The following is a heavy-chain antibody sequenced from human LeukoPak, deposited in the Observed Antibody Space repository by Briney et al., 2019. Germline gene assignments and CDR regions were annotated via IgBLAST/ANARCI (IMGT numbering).Heavy chain of an antibody. V-gene: IGHV1-69*01. Sequence: ASVRVSCKASGGTFSSYAISWVRQAHGQGLEWMGGIFPIFGTANYAQKFQGRVTITADESTSTAYMELSSLRSEDTAVYYCARDGGRSKWGQQLENADYWGQGALVTVSS. CDR2: IFPIFGTA. D-gene: IGHD6-13*01. J-gene: IGHJ4*02. CDR3: ARDGGRSKWGQQLENADY. CDR1: GGTFSSYA.